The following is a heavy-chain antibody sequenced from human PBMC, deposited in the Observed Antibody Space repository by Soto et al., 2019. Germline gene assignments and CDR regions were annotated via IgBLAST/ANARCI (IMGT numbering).Heavy chain of an antibody. CDR1: GYTFTSYG. D-gene: IGHD3-3*01. CDR2: VSAYNGNT. Sequence: EASVKVSCKASGYTFTSYGISWVRQAPGQGLEWMGWVSAYNGNTNYAQKLQGRVTMTPDRSTSTAYMELRSLRSDETAVYYCARDGGVVRNWFDPWGQGTLVTVSS. V-gene: IGHV1-18*01. J-gene: IGHJ5*02. CDR3: ARDGGVVRNWFDP.